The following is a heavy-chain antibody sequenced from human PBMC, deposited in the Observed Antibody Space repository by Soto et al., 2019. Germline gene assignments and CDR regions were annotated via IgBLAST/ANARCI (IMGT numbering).Heavy chain of an antibody. CDR3: AGTGPNMIEGY. J-gene: IGHJ4*02. CDR1: GYTFTIYS. V-gene: IGHV1-18*01. Sequence: ASVKVSCKASGYTFTIYSISWVRQAPGQGLEWMGWISAYNGNTNYAQKLQGRVTMTTDTSTSTAYVELRSLRSDDTAVYYCAGTGPNMIEGYWGQGALVTVSS. CDR2: ISAYNGNT. D-gene: IGHD3-22*01.